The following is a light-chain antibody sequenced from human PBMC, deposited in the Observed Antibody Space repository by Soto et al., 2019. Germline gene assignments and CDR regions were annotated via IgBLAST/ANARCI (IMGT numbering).Light chain of an antibody. CDR2: RNN. Sequence: SDELPQPPSLSVSPGQTARITCSGDSVQKQYPYWYQQRPGQAPLLLIYRNNERPSGIPERFSGSSSGTTVTLTISGVHADDEADYYCQSADTSGNVVFGGGTKLTVL. CDR1: SVQKQY. V-gene: IGLV3-25*02. CDR3: QSADTSGNVV. J-gene: IGLJ2*01.